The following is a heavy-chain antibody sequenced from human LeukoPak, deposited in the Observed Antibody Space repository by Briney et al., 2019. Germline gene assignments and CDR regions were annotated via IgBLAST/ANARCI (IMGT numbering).Heavy chain of an antibody. CDR3: ARAPHAGYYFDY. CDR1: EFSVKYNY. D-gene: IGHD3-10*01. Sequence: GGSLRLSCAASEFSVKYNYMTWVRQAPGKGLEWVSLLYSAGSTNYADSVKGRFTISRDNAKNSLYLQMNSLRAEDTAVYYCARAPHAGYYFDYWGQGTLVTVSS. V-gene: IGHV3-53*01. CDR2: LYSAGST. J-gene: IGHJ4*02.